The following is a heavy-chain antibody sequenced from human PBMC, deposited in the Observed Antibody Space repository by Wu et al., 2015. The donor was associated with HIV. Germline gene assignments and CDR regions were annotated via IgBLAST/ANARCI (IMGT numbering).Heavy chain of an antibody. CDR3: ARGGGYCSSTSCLDYYYYYYMDV. D-gene: IGHD2-2*01. CDR1: GGTFSSYA. Sequence: QVQLVQSGAEVKKPGSSVKVSCKASGGTFSSYAISWVRQAPGQGLEWMGGIIPIFGTANYAQKFQGRVTITADESTSTAYMELSSLRSEDTAVYYCARGGGYCSSTSCLDYYYYYYMDVWGKGTHGSPSP. J-gene: IGHJ6*03. CDR2: IIPIFGTA. V-gene: IGHV1-69*12.